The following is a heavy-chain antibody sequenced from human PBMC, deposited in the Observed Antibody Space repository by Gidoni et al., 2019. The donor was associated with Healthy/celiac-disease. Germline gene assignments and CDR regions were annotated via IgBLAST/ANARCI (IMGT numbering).Heavy chain of an antibody. D-gene: IGHD3-3*01. CDR2: IYYSGST. V-gene: IGHV4-39*01. CDR3: ARQRYYDFWSGYPEGLFDY. J-gene: IGHJ4*02. CDR1: GGSLSSSRYS. Sequence: QLQLQESGPGLVKPSETLSLTCTVSGGSLSSSRYSWGWIRQPPGKGLEWIGSIYYSGSTYYNPSLKSRVTISVDTSKNQFSLKLSSVTAADTAVYYCARQRYYDFWSGYPEGLFDYWGQGTLVTVSS.